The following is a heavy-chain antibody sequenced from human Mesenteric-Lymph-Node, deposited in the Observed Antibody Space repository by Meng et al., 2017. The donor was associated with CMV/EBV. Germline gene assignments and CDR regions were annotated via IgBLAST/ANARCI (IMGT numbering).Heavy chain of an antibody. V-gene: IGHV3-48*03. D-gene: IGHD3-10*01. CDR2: ISSSGSTI. J-gene: IGHJ4*02. CDR3: GKDLGAYGSGSYAIDY. CDR1: GFTFSSYE. Sequence: SLKISCAASGFTFSSYEMNWVRQAPGKGLEWVSYISSSGSTIYYADSVKGRFTISRDNAKNSLYLQMNSLRTEDMALYYCGKDLGAYGSGSYAIDYWGQGTLVTVSS.